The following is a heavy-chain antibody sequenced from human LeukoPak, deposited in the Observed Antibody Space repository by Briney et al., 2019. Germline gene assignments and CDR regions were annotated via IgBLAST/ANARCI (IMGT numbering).Heavy chain of an antibody. CDR3: TKDLNSNYDILTGYYSGFDY. CDR1: GFSFDDYA. J-gene: IGHJ4*01. CDR2: ISWNSDSI. V-gene: IGHV3-9*01. Sequence: GGSLRLSCAASGFSFDDYAMHWVRQVPGKGLEWVSGISWNSDSIGYADSVRGRFTISRDNAKNSLYLEMNSLGAEDTALYYCTKDLNSNYDILTGYYSGFDYWGHGTLVTVS. D-gene: IGHD3-9*01.